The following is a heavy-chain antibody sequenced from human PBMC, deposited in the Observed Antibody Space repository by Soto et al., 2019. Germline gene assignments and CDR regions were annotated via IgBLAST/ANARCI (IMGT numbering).Heavy chain of an antibody. D-gene: IGHD3-3*01. CDR1: GYTFTSYA. Sequence: ASVKVSCKASGYTFTSYAMHWVRQAPGQRLEWMGWINAGNGNTKYSQKFQGRVTITRDTSASTAYKELSSLRSEDTAVYYCARDNIFGRFHDFWSGYYSHFDYWGQGTLVTVSS. CDR2: INAGNGNT. J-gene: IGHJ4*02. CDR3: ARDNIFGRFHDFWSGYYSHFDY. V-gene: IGHV1-3*01.